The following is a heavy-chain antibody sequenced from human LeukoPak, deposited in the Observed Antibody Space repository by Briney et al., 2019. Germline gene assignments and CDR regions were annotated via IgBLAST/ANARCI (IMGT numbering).Heavy chain of an antibody. CDR1: GFTFSSYE. Sequence: GGSLRLSCAASGFTFSSYEMHWVRQAPGKGLEWVSYISGGGTTIYYADSVKGRFTISRDNAKNSLYLQMNSLRAEDTAIYYCARDVGCSGGSCYSHFDYWGQGTLVTVSS. CDR3: ARDVGCSGGSCYSHFDY. V-gene: IGHV3-48*03. D-gene: IGHD2-15*01. J-gene: IGHJ4*02. CDR2: ISGGGTTI.